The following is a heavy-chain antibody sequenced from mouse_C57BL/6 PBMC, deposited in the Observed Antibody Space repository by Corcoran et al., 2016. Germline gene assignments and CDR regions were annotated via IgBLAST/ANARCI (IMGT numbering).Heavy chain of an antibody. CDR2: INTYSGVP. V-gene: IGHV9-3*01. Sequence: QIQLVQSGPELKKPGETVKISCKASGYTFTTYGMSWVKQAPGKGLKWMGWINTYSGVPTYADDFKGRFAFSLETSASTAYLQINNLKNEDTATYFCASVYYDYDLYYAMDYWGQGTSVTVSS. J-gene: IGHJ4*01. D-gene: IGHD2-4*01. CDR3: ASVYYDYDLYYAMDY. CDR1: GYTFTTYG.